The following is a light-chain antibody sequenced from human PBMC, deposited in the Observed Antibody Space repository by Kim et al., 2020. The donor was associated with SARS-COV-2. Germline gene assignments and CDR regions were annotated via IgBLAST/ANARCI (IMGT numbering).Light chain of an antibody. V-gene: IGKV1-33*01. J-gene: IGKJ4*01. Sequence: DIQMTQSPSSLSAFVGDRVTTTCQASEDISKFLNWYQQRPGKAPKLLIYDASNLETGVPSRFSGSGSGTDFTFTISSLQPEDFATYYCQQYENVPLTFGGGTKVDIK. CDR2: DAS. CDR3: QQYENVPLT. CDR1: EDISKF.